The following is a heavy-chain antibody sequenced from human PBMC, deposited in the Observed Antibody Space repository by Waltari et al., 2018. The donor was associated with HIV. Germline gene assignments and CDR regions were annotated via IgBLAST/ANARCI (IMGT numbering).Heavy chain of an antibody. J-gene: IGHJ5*02. V-gene: IGHV1-18*01. CDR2: IRAYKDNT. Sequence: QVQLVQSGAEVKKPGASVKVSCKASGYTFTNYGISWVRQAPGQGLEWMGWIRAYKDNTHYPQKYTGRSTMTADTATSTGYMDLRSLGSDDTAVYYCARAPLVDGVVPAASSFDPWGQGTLVTVSS. CDR3: ARAPLVDGVVPAASSFDP. CDR1: GYTFTNYG. D-gene: IGHD2-2*01.